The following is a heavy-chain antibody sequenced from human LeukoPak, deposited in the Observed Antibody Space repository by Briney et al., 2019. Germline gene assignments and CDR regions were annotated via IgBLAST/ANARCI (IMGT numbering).Heavy chain of an antibody. Sequence: RATVKISCKASGYTFTGYYMHWVRQAPGQGLEWMGWINPNSGGTNYAQKFQGRVTMTRDTSISTAYMELSRLRSDDTAVYYCARDIAVAGTDHWGQGTLVTVSS. J-gene: IGHJ5*02. CDR2: INPNSGGT. CDR3: ARDIAVAGTDH. V-gene: IGHV1-2*02. CDR1: GYTFTGYY. D-gene: IGHD6-19*01.